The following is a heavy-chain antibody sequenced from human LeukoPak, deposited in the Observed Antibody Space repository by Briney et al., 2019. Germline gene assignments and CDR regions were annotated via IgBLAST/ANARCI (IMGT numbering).Heavy chain of an antibody. CDR3: AADLPYSNYGPLDY. CDR1: GYTFTSYG. Sequence: ASVKVSCKASGYTFTSYGISWVRQAPGQGLEWMGWTSAYNGNTNYAQKFQERVTITRDMSTSTAYMELRSLRSDDAAVYYCAADLPYSNYGPLDYWGQGTLVTVSS. J-gene: IGHJ4*02. CDR2: TSAYNGNT. D-gene: IGHD4-11*01. V-gene: IGHV1-18*01.